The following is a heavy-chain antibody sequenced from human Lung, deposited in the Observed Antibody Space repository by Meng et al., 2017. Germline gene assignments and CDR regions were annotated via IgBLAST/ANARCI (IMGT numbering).Heavy chain of an antibody. CDR1: GGSFSDYY. Sequence: QGKLKRVGAGLLKPSETLSTTGVVSGGSFSDYYWSWIRQPPGKGLEWIGEINHSGSTNYNPSLESRATISVDTSQNNLSLKLSSVTAADSAVYYCARGPTTMAHDFDYWGQGTLVTVSS. CDR2: INHSGST. CDR3: ARGPTTMAHDFDY. J-gene: IGHJ4*02. D-gene: IGHD4-11*01. V-gene: IGHV4-34*01.